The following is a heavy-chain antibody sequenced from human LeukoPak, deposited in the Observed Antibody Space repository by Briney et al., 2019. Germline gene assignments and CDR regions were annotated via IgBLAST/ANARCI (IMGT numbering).Heavy chain of an antibody. CDR1: GFTFDDYA. CDR2: INWNGGST. D-gene: IGHD2-2*01. Sequence: GGSLRLSCAASGFTFDDYAMHWVRHAPGKGLEWVSGINWNGGSTVYADSVKGRFTISRDNAKNSLYLQMNSLRAEDTALYYWTRDSVVVVPAAIRHGDYYYYYMDVWGKGTTVTVSS. J-gene: IGHJ6*03. CDR3: TRDSVVVVPAAIRHGDYYYYYMDV. V-gene: IGHV3-20*04.